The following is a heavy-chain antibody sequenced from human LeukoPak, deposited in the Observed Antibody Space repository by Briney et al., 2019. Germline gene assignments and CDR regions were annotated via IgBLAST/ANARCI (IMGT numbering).Heavy chain of an antibody. CDR2: INHSGST. J-gene: IGHJ4*02. V-gene: IGHV4-34*01. CDR1: GGSFSGYY. CDR3: AKLPRPVRRSEYFDY. D-gene: IGHD4-23*01. Sequence: SETLSLTCAVYGGSFSGYYWSWIRQPPGKGLEWIGEINHSGSTNYNPSLKSRVTISVDTSKNQFSLKLSSVTAADTAVYYCAKLPRPVRRSEYFDYWGQGTQVTVSS.